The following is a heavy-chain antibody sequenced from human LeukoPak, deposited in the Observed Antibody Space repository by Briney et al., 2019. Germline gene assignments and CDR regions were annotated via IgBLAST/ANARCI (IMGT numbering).Heavy chain of an antibody. Sequence: SETLSLTCTVSGGSISSYYWSWIRQPPGKGLEWIGYIYYSGSTYYNPSLKSRVTISVDTSKNQFSLKLSSVTAADTAVYYCARGGFGYCSSTSCEWNWFDPWGQGTLVTVSS. CDR2: IYYSGST. CDR3: ARGGFGYCSSTSCEWNWFDP. D-gene: IGHD2-2*03. J-gene: IGHJ5*02. CDR1: GGSISSYY. V-gene: IGHV4-59*06.